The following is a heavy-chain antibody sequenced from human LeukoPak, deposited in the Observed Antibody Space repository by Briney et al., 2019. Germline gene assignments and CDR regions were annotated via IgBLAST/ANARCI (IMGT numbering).Heavy chain of an antibody. CDR3: ARAALSGSYARVYYFDY. D-gene: IGHD1-26*01. V-gene: IGHV1-46*01. CDR1: GYTFTSYY. J-gene: IGHJ4*02. Sequence: ASVKVSCKASGYTFTSYYMHWVRQAPGQGVEWMGLINPRGGSTSYAQKFRGRVTMTRHTPTSPVYMELSSLRSEDTAVYYCARAALSGSYARVYYFDYWGQGTMVTVSS. CDR2: INPRGGST.